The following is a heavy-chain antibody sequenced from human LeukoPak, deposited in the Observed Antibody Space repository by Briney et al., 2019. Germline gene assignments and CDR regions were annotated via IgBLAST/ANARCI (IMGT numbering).Heavy chain of an antibody. D-gene: IGHD1-1*01. CDR3: ARDTTLDY. J-gene: IGHJ4*02. CDR1: GGSISSGGYY. V-gene: IGHV4-31*03. Sequence: SQTLSLICTVSGGSISSGGYYWSWIRQHPGKGLEWIGNIYYSGSTYYNPSLKSRVIISVDTSKNQFSLKVSSVTAADTAVYYCARDTTLDYWGQGTLVTVSS. CDR2: IYYSGST.